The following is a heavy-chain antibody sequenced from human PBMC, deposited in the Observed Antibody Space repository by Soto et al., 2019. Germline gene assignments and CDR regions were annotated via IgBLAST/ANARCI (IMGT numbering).Heavy chain of an antibody. CDR2: SCYDGVNE. J-gene: IGHJ4*02. V-gene: IGHV3-33*01. CDR3: ARAPPPYCGGDRYDLDS. Sequence: PGASLRLSRAASGFNFSSYGMPCVREALAKGLGLVTVSCYDGVNEYYADSLKGRFTIARDNSNNTLYLQMNSLRAEDTAVYYCARAPPPYCGGDRYDLDSWGQGT. D-gene: IGHD2-21*02. CDR1: GFNFSSYG.